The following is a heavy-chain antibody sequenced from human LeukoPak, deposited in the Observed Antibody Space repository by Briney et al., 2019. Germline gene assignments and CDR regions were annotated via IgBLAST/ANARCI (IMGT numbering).Heavy chain of an antibody. CDR2: IYHSGST. V-gene: IGHV4-4*02. J-gene: IGHJ3*02. CDR1: GGSISSSNW. D-gene: IGHD1-7*01. CDR3: ARPALTGTTAFDI. Sequence: SETLSLTCAVSGGSISSSNWWSWVRQPPGKGLAWIGEIYHSGSTNYNPSLKSRVTISVDKSKNQFFLKLISVTAADTAVYYCARPALTGTTAFDIWGQGTMVTVSS.